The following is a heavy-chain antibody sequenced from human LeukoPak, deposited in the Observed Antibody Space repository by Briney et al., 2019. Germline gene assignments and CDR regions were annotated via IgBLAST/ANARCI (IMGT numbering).Heavy chain of an antibody. J-gene: IGHJ4*02. Sequence: SSETLSLTCTVSGGSISSGGYYWSWIRQPPGKGLEWIGSIYYSGSTYYNPSLKSRVTISVDTSKNQFSLKLSSVTAADTAVYYCANTNIAVAGRGAFDYWGQGTLVTVSS. CDR2: IYYSGST. CDR1: GGSISSGGYY. D-gene: IGHD6-19*01. CDR3: ANTNIAVAGRGAFDY. V-gene: IGHV4-39*07.